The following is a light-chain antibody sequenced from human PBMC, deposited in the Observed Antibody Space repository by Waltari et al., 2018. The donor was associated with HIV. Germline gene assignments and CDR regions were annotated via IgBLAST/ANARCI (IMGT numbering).Light chain of an antibody. Sequence: SSELTQDPAVSVALGQTVRITCQGDSLRSYYASWYQQKPGQAPVLVIYGKNNRPSGIPDRVSGSSSGNTASLTITGAKAEDEADYYCNSRDSSGNHLEVFGTGTKVTVL. CDR1: SLRSYY. CDR3: NSRDSSGNHLEV. V-gene: IGLV3-19*01. J-gene: IGLJ1*01. CDR2: GKN.